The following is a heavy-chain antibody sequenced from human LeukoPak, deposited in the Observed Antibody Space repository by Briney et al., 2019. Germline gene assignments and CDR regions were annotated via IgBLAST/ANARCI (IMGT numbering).Heavy chain of an antibody. CDR1: GFTFNSYN. CDR3: ARDVVAGLNWFGP. D-gene: IGHD2-2*01. CDR2: ISSSSSHI. Sequence: GGSLRLSCAASGFTFNSYNMNWVRQAPGKGLEWVSFISSSSSHIYYADSVKGRFTISRDNAKNSMYLQMNSLRAEDTAVYYCARDVVAGLNWFGPWGQGTLVTVSS. J-gene: IGHJ5*02. V-gene: IGHV3-21*01.